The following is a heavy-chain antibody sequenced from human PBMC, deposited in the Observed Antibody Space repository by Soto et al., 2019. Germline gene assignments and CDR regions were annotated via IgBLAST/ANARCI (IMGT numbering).Heavy chain of an antibody. CDR1: GFTVSSNY. V-gene: IGHV3-53*01. D-gene: IGHD3-22*01. Sequence: PGGSLRLSCAASGFTVSSNYMSWVRQAPGKGLEWVSVIYSGGSTYYADSVKGRFTISRDNSKNTLYLQMNSLRAEDTAVYYCAREVLGYDSSGFDAFDIWGQGTMVTVSS. CDR2: IYSGGST. CDR3: AREVLGYDSSGFDAFDI. J-gene: IGHJ3*02.